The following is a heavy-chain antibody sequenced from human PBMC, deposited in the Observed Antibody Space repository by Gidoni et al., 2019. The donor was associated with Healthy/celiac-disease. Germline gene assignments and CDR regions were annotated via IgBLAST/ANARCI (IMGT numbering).Heavy chain of an antibody. V-gene: IGHV4-31*03. J-gene: IGHJ4*02. CDR2: IYYSGST. CDR1: GGSISCGGYY. D-gene: IGHD3-10*01. Sequence: QVQLQESGPGLGKPSQTLSLTCTFSGGSISCGGYYWSWIRQHPGKGLAWLGYIYYSGSTYYNPSLKSRVTISVDTSKNQFSLKLSSVTAADTAVYYCETTLRGVTDYFDYWGQGTLVTVSS. CDR3: ETTLRGVTDYFDY.